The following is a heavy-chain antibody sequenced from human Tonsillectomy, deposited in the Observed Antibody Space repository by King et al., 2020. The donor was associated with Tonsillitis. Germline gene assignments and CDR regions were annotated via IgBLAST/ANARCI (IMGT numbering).Heavy chain of an antibody. CDR2: IKSKTDGGTT. D-gene: IGHD3-3*01. CDR1: GFTFSNAW. CDR3: TTMITIFGVVVN. J-gene: IGHJ4*02. V-gene: IGHV3-15*01. Sequence: DVQLVESGGGLVKPGGSLRLSCAASGFTFSNAWMSWVRQAPGKGLEWVGRIKSKTDGGTTDYAAPVKGRFTISRDDSKNTLYLQMNSLKTEDTAVYYCTTMITIFGVVVNWGQGTLVTVSS.